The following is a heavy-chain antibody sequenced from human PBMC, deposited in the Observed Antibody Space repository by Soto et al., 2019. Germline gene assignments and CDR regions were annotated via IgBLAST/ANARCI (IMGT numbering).Heavy chain of an antibody. CDR1: GGSISSGSYY. J-gene: IGHJ6*02. Sequence: QVQLQESGPGLVKPSQTLSVTCTVSGGSISSGSYYWSWIRQLPGKGLEWIGYIYYSGSTYYNPSLKSRVNISVVTSKNQLSLKLNSVTAADTAVYYCATRLDSYYGLGSLSGMDVWGQRITVTVS. D-gene: IGHD3-10*01. CDR3: ATRLDSYYGLGSLSGMDV. CDR2: IYYSGST. V-gene: IGHV4-31*03.